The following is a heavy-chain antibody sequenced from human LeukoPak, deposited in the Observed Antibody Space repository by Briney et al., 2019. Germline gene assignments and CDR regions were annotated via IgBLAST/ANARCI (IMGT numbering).Heavy chain of an antibody. CDR1: DFTFSSYW. V-gene: IGHV3-30-3*01. CDR3: ARDFYDSSGYGGDY. D-gene: IGHD3-22*01. J-gene: IGHJ4*02. CDR2: ISYDGSNK. Sequence: GGSLRLSCAASDFTFSSYWMTWVRQAPGKGLEWVAVISYDGSNKYYADSVKGRFTISRDNSKNTLYLQMNSLRAEDTAVYYCARDFYDSSGYGGDYWGQGTLVTVSS.